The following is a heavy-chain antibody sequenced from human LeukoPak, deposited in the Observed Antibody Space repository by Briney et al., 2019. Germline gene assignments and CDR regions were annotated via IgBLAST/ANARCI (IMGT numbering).Heavy chain of an antibody. D-gene: IGHD3-16*01. J-gene: IGHJ4*02. CDR1: GGTFSSYT. CDR3: ARGGVGPNRFDY. CDR2: IIPILGIA. V-gene: IGHV1-69*02. Sequence: SVKVSCKASGGTFSSYTISWVRQAPGQGLEWMGRIIPILGIANYAQKFQGRVTITADKSTSTAYMELSSLRTEDTAVYYCARGGVGPNRFDYWGQGTLVTVSS.